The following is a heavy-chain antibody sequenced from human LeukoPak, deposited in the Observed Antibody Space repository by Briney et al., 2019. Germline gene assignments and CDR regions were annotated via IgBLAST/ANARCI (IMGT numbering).Heavy chain of an antibody. Sequence: QPGGSLRLSCAASGFIFSSAWMTWVRQAPGKGLEWVGHIKNKTNGGTTDYAAPVKGRFIISRDDSKNTLYLQMNSLRTEDTAVYYCAREFCSSTSCYQGPFDFWGQGTLVTVSS. CDR2: IKNKTNGGTT. D-gene: IGHD2-2*01. CDR1: GFIFSSAW. J-gene: IGHJ4*02. V-gene: IGHV3-15*01. CDR3: AREFCSSTSCYQGPFDF.